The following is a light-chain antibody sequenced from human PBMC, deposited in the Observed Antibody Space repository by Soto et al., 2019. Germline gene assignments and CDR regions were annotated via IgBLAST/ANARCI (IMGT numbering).Light chain of an antibody. CDR3: QQRSNWPPT. J-gene: IGKJ1*01. CDR1: QSVSGN. CDR2: GTS. Sequence: EIVMTQSPATLSASPGERATLSCRASQSVSGNLAWYQQRPGQAPRLLNYGTSNRATGIPARFSGSGSGTDFTLTISSLEPEDFAVYYCQQRSNWPPTFGQGTKVDIK. V-gene: IGKV3-11*01.